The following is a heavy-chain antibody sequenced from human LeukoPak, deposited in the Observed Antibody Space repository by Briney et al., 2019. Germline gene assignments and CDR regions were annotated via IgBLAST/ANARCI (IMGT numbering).Heavy chain of an antibody. CDR1: GGSISSYY. D-gene: IGHD6-13*01. V-gene: IGHV4-59*01. CDR3: ARVGIAAAGHYNWFDP. Sequence: SETLSLTCTVSGGSISSYYWGWIRQPPGKGLEWIGNIYYSGYPYYNPSLKSRVTISVDTSKNQFSLRLSSVTAADTAVYYCARVGIAAAGHYNWFDPWGQGTLVTVSS. J-gene: IGHJ5*02. CDR2: IYYSGYP.